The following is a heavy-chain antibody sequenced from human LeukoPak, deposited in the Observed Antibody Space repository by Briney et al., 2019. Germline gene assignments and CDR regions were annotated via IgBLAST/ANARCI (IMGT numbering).Heavy chain of an antibody. CDR2: MNPNSGNT. D-gene: IGHD3-10*01. V-gene: IGHV1-8*01. Sequence: ASVKVSCKASGYTFTSYDNNWVRQATGQGLEWMGWMNPNSGNTGYAQKFQGRVTMTRNTSISTAYMELSSLRSEDTAVYYCARGQLKYYYGSGSYYYWGEATLVTVSS. CDR1: GYTFTSYD. CDR3: ARGQLKYYYGSGSYYY. J-gene: IGHJ4*02.